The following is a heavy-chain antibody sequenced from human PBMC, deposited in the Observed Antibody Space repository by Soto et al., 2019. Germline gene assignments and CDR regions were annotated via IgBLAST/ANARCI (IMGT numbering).Heavy chain of an antibody. V-gene: IGHV4-59*08. CDR1: GGSISSYY. D-gene: IGHD3-9*01. CDR2: IYYRGNT. CDR3: ARHPGYYDILTGYSTYYFDY. J-gene: IGHJ4*02. Sequence: SETLSLTCTVSGGSISSYYWSWIRQPPGKGLEWIGYIYYRGNTNYNPSLKSRVTKSLETSKNKFSLKLSSVTAADTAVYYCARHPGYYDILTGYSTYYFDYWGQGILVT.